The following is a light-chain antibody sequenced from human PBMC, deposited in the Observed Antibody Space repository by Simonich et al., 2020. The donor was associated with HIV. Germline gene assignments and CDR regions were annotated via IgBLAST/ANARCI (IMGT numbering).Light chain of an antibody. CDR3: SSYTTSSTLV. V-gene: IGLV1-40*01. CDR2: SNN. CDR1: SSNIGAGYG. Sequence: QSVLTQPPSVSGAPGQRVTISCTGSSSNIGAGYGVHWYHQLPRTAPKLLIYSNNNRPSGFPDRFSGSKSGTSSSLAITGLQAEDEADYYCSSYTTSSTLVFVGGTKLTVL. J-gene: IGLJ3*02.